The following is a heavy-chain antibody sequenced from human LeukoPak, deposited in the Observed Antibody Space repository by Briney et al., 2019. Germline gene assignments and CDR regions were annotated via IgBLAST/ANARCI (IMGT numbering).Heavy chain of an antibody. CDR2: MHSVGTT. J-gene: IGHJ6*04. CDR3: ARDGSSGRGYYYYYGMDV. D-gene: IGHD1-26*01. Sequence: PGGSLRLSCAASGFTVNTNYMSWVRQAPGKGLEWVSIMHSVGTTYYADSVKGRFTFSRDNSKNTLYLQMNNLRAEDTAVYYCARDGSSGRGYYYYYGMDVWGEGTTVTVSS. V-gene: IGHV3-53*01. CDR1: GFTVNTNY.